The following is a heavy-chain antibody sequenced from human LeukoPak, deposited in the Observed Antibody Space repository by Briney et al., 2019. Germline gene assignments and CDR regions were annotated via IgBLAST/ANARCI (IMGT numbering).Heavy chain of an antibody. J-gene: IGHJ5*02. CDR2: IYTSGST. CDR3: ARAFYYDSKGNWFDP. Sequence: SQTLPLTCTVSGGSISSGSYYWSWIRQPAGRGLEWIGRIYTSGSTNYNPSLKSRVTISVDTSKNQFSLKLSSVAAADTAVYYCARAFYYDSKGNWFDPWGQGTLVTVSS. CDR1: GGSISSGSYY. V-gene: IGHV4-61*02. D-gene: IGHD3-22*01.